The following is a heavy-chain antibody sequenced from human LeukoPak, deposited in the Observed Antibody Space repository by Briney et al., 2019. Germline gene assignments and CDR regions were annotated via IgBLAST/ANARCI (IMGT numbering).Heavy chain of an antibody. CDR1: GFTFADYA. Sequence: GRSLRLSCTASGFTFADYAMSWVRQAAGKGLEWVGFIRSRPYGGTTEHAASVKGRFTISRDDSKSIAYLQMNSLKSEDTAVYYCTRLVHSSSWPIPIDYWGQGSLVTVSS. D-gene: IGHD6-13*01. CDR3: TRLVHSSSWPIPIDY. J-gene: IGHJ4*02. CDR2: IRSRPYGGTT. V-gene: IGHV3-49*04.